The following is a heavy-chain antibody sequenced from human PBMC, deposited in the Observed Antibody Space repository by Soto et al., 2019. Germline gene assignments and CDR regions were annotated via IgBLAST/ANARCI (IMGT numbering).Heavy chain of an antibody. Sequence: ASVKVSCKASGYTFTGYYMHWVRQAPGQGLEWMGWINPNSGGTNYAQKFQGWVTMTRDTSISTAYMELSRLRSDDTAVYYCARSPRDCSSTSCRIYSERGSYYYYGMDVWGQGTTVTVSS. V-gene: IGHV1-2*04. J-gene: IGHJ6*02. CDR2: INPNSGGT. CDR3: ARSPRDCSSTSCRIYSERGSYYYYGMDV. D-gene: IGHD2-2*01. CDR1: GYTFTGYY.